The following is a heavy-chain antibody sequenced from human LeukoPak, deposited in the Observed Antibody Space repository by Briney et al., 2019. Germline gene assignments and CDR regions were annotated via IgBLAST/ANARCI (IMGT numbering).Heavy chain of an antibody. J-gene: IGHJ4*02. CDR2: IYYSGST. CDR3: ARTIPLPYYYFDY. V-gene: IGHV4-30-4*01. D-gene: IGHD3-9*01. CDR1: GGSISRGVYY. Sequence: SETLSLTCIVSGGSISRGVYYWSWIRQPPGKGMEWSGYIYYSGSTYYNPSLKSRVTISVDTSKNQFSLKLSSVTAADTAVYYCARTIPLPYYYFDYWGQGTLVTVSS.